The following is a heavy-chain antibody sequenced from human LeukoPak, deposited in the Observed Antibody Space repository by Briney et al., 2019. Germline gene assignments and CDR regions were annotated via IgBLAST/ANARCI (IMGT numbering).Heavy chain of an antibody. CDR1: GGSISSSSYY. CDR3: ARLRFRVLMFDY. Sequence: SETLSLTCTVSGGSISSSSYYWGWIRQPPGKGLEWIGSIYYSGSTYYNPSLKSRVTISVDTSKDQFSLKLSSVTAADTAVYYCARLRFRVLMFDYWGQGTLVTVSS. J-gene: IGHJ4*02. D-gene: IGHD3-3*01. CDR2: IYYSGST. V-gene: IGHV4-39*01.